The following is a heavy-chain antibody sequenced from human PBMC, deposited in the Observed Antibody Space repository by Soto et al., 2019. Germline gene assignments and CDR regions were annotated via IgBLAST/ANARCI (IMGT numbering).Heavy chain of an antibody. J-gene: IGHJ4*02. CDR3: ARVPPHCSGGSCYDD. V-gene: IGHV1-8*01. D-gene: IGHD2-15*01. CDR1: GYTFTSYD. Sequence: ASVKVSCKASGYTFTSYDINWVRQATGQGLEWMGWMNPNSGNTGYAQKFQGRVTMTRNTSISTAYMELSSLRSEDTAVYYCARVPPHCSGGSCYDDWGQGTLVTVSS. CDR2: MNPNSGNT.